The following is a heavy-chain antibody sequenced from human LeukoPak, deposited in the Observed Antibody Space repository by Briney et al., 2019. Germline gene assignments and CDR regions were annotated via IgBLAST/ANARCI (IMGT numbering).Heavy chain of an antibody. D-gene: IGHD3-22*01. CDR2: INPNSGGT. Sequence: GASVKVSFKASGYTFTDYYMHWVRQAPGQGLEWMGWINPNSGGTNYAQKFQGRVTMTRDSSISTAYMELSRLRSDDTAVYYCARAPYYYDSSGSNWFDPWGQGTLVTVSS. V-gene: IGHV1-2*02. CDR1: GYTFTDYY. CDR3: ARAPYYYDSSGSNWFDP. J-gene: IGHJ5*02.